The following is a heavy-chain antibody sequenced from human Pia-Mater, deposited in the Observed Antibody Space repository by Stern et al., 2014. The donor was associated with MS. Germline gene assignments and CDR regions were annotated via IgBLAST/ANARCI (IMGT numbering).Heavy chain of an antibody. CDR1: GFTFSSYG. J-gene: IGHJ4*02. V-gene: IGHV3-33*01. CDR2: IWYDGSDK. D-gene: IGHD1-26*01. Sequence: QVQLVQSGGGVVQPGRSLRLSCAASGFTFSSYGMHWVRPAPDKGLEWVAVIWYDGSDKYYADSVKGRFTISRDNSKNTLYLQMNSLRAEDTAVYYCARDEGIGGYFDYWGQGTLVTVSS. CDR3: ARDEGIGGYFDY.